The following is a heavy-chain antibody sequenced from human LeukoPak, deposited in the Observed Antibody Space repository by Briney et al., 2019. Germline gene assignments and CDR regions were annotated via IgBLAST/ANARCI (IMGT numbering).Heavy chain of an antibody. D-gene: IGHD3-22*01. CDR1: GFTFSDYY. Sequence: AGGSLRLSCAASGFTFSDYYMSWIRQAPGKGLEWVSYISSSSSTIYYADSVKGRFTISRDNAENSLYLQMNSLRAEDTAVYYCARDHHRRLYDSQARDTFDIWGQGTMVTVSS. CDR3: ARDHHRRLYDSQARDTFDI. J-gene: IGHJ3*02. V-gene: IGHV3-11*04. CDR2: ISSSSSTI.